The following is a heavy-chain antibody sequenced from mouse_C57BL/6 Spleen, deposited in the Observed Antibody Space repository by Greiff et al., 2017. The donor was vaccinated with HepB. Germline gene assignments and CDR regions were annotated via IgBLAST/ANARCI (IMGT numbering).Heavy chain of an antibody. CDR1: GYSFTGYY. J-gene: IGHJ4*01. Sequence: EVKLQESGPELVKPGASVKISCKASGYSFTGYYMNWVKQSPEKSLEWIGEINPSTGGTTYNQKFKAKATLTVDKSSSTAYMQLKSLTSEDSAVYYVARSELGRGYYAMDYWGQGTSVTVSS. V-gene: IGHV1-42*01. CDR2: INPSTGGT. CDR3: ARSELGRGYYAMDY. D-gene: IGHD4-1*01.